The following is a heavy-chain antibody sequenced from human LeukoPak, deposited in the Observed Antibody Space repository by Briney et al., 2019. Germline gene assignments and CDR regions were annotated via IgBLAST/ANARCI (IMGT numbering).Heavy chain of an antibody. J-gene: IGHJ6*03. V-gene: IGHV1-8*01. Sequence: GASVNVSCKASVYTFTSYDINWVRQATGQGLEWMGWMNPNSGNTGYAQKFQGRVTMTRNTSISTAYMELSSLRSEDTAVYYCARAKSLVGATRGSGYYMDVWGKGTTVTVSS. CDR3: ARAKSLVGATRGSGYYMDV. CDR1: VYTFTSYD. CDR2: MNPNSGNT. D-gene: IGHD1-26*01.